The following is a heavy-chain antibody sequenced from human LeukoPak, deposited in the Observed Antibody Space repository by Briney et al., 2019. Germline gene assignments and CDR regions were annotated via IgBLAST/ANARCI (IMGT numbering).Heavy chain of an antibody. CDR2: IIPIFGTA. V-gene: IGHV1-69*05. J-gene: IGHJ6*03. CDR3: ARGAGMTTVNSRTDYYYYMDV. D-gene: IGHD4-11*01. Sequence: SVKVSCKASGGTFSSYAISWVRQAPGQGLEWMGGIIPIFGTANYAQKFQGRVTITTDESTSTAYMELSSLRSEDTAVYYCARGAGMTTVNSRTDYYYYMDVWGKGTTVTVSS. CDR1: GGTFSSYA.